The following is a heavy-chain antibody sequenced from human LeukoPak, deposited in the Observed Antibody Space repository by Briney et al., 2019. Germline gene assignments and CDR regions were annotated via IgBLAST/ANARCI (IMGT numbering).Heavy chain of an antibody. CDR3: ARRGYCSSTSCYKVDY. CDR1: GFTFSSYS. V-gene: IGHV3-21*04. CDR2: ISSSSSYI. J-gene: IGHJ4*02. D-gene: IGHD2-2*02. Sequence: PGGSLRLSCAASGFTFSSYSMNWVRQAPGKGLEWVSSISSSSSYIYYADSVKGRFTISRDNAKNSLYLQMNSLRAEDTAVYYCARRGYCSSTSCYKVDYWGQGTLVTVSS.